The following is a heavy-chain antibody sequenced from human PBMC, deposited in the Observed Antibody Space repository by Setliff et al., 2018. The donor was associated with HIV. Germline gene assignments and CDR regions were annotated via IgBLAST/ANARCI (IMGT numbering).Heavy chain of an antibody. J-gene: IGHJ4*02. V-gene: IGHV4-38-2*01. CDR2: MYHSGST. D-gene: IGHD5-18*01. CDR1: NYSISSGYY. CDR3: ASGYNYAYSDY. Sequence: SETLSLTCAVSNYSISSGYYWGWIRQSPGKGPEWIGSMYHSGSTYSNPSLKSRVTMSIDTSKNQLSLKLRSVTAADTAVYYCASGYNYAYSDYWGQGTLVTVSS.